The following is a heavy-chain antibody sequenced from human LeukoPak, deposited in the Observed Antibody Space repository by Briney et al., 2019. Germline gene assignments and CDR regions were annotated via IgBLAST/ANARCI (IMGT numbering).Heavy chain of an antibody. CDR2: FDPEDGET. J-gene: IGHJ5*02. CDR1: GYTLTELS. CDR3: ATDLGYYDSSGYYYKWFDP. V-gene: IGHV1-24*01. D-gene: IGHD3-22*01. Sequence: ASVKVSCKVSGYTLTELSMHWVRQAPGKGVEWMGGFDPEDGETIYAQKFQGRVTMTEDTSTDTAYMELSSLRSEDTAVYYCATDLGYYDSSGYYYKWFDPWGQGTLVTVSS.